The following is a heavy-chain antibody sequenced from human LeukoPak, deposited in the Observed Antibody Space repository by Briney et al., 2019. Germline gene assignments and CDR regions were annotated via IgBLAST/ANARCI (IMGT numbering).Heavy chain of an antibody. CDR1: GFTFSSYS. Sequence: PGGSLRLSCAASGFTFSSYSMNWVRQAPGKGLEWVSYITSSSSTIYYADSVKGRFTISRDNAKNSLYLQMNSLRAEDTAVYYCAREGPRGYWGQGTLVTVSS. V-gene: IGHV3-48*04. CDR2: ITSSSSTI. J-gene: IGHJ4*02. CDR3: AREGPRGY.